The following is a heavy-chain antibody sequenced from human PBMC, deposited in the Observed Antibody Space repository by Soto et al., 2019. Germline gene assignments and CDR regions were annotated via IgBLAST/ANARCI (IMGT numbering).Heavy chain of an antibody. CDR3: XXXXXXXXXXXXDV. CDR2: IWNDGGQK. J-gene: IGHJ3*01. Sequence: QVQLVESGGGVVQPGNSLRLSCAASGFKFSTYGIHWVRQAPGMSLEWVALIWNDGGQKSYADSVKGRFTVSRDNXXXXXXXXXXXXXXXXXXXXXXXXXXXXXXXXXXDVWGQGTIVTVSS. V-gene: IGHV3-33*01. CDR1: GFKFSTYG.